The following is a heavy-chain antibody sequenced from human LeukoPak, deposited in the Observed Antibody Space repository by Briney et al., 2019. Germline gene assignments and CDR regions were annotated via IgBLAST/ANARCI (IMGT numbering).Heavy chain of an antibody. CDR1: GFTVSSNY. J-gene: IGHJ3*02. Sequence: GGSLRLSCAASGFTVSSNYMSWVRQAPREGLEWVSVIYTGGNTYYTDSVKGRFTISRDNSKNTLYLQMNSLRAEDTAVYYCASPNSGQSFDIWGQGTMVTVSS. D-gene: IGHD6-19*01. CDR3: ASPNSGQSFDI. V-gene: IGHV3-53*01. CDR2: IYTGGNT.